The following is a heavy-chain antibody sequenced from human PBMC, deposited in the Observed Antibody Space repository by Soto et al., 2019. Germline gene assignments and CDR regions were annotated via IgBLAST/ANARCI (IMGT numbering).Heavy chain of an antibody. CDR1: GFSFSNDN. V-gene: IGHV3-21*01. CDR2: IISSGSFI. CDR3: ARVADYYDSSGYLPVVD. J-gene: IGHJ4*02. D-gene: IGHD3-22*01. Sequence: GGSLRLSCAASGFSFSNDNMNWIRQAPGKGLEWVSSIISSGSFIYYADSVKGRFTISRDNAKNSLYLQINSLRAEDTALYYCARVADYYDSSGYLPVVDWGQGTLVTVSS.